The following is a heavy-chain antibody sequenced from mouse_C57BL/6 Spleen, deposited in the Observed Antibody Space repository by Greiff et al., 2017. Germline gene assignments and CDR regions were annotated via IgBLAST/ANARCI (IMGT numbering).Heavy chain of an antibody. V-gene: IGHV1-81*01. CDR3: ATDYGSSWYFGV. CDR1: GYTFTSYG. CDR2: IYPRSGNT. D-gene: IGHD1-1*01. J-gene: IGHJ1*03. Sequence: QVQLQQSGAELARPGASVKLSCKASGYTFTSYGISWVKQRTGQGLEWIGEIYPRSGNTYYNEKFKGKATLTADKSSSTAYMELRSLTSGDSAVXVCATDYGSSWYFGVWGTGTTVTVSS.